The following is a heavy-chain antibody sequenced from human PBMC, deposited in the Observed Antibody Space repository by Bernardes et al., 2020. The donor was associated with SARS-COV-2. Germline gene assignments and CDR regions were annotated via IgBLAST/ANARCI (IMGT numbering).Heavy chain of an antibody. CDR1: GFTFNNYG. D-gene: IGHD3-22*01. CDR2: ISYDGSYK. CDR3: ARTFIDSSGYAQTRPNFDS. V-gene: IGHV3-30*03. Sequence: GSLRLSCAASGFTFNNYGMHWVRQAPGKGLEWVAVISYDGSYKFYADSVKGRFTISRDNSKNTLYLQMNSLRVEDTAVYYCARTFIDSSGYAQTRPNFDSWGQGTPVTVSS. J-gene: IGHJ4*02.